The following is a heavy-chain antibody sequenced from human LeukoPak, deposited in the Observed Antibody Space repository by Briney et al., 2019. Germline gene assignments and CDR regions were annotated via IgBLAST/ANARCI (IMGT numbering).Heavy chain of an antibody. D-gene: IGHD3-22*01. CDR1: GFTFSDYY. CDR3: ARVSDYYDSSGYPRAYYYYYMDV. V-gene: IGHV3-7*01. CDR2: IKQDGSEK. Sequence: GGSLRLSCAASGFTFSDYYMSWIRQAPGKGLEWVANIKQDGSEKYYVDSVKGRFTISRDNAKNSLYQQMNSLRAEDTAVYYCARVSDYYDSSGYPRAYYYYYMDVWGKGTTVTVSS. J-gene: IGHJ6*03.